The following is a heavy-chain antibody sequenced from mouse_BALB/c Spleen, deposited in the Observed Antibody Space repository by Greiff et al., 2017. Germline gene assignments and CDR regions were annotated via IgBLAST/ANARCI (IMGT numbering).Heavy chain of an antibody. V-gene: IGHV5-17*02. CDR1: GFTFSSFG. CDR2: ISSGSSTI. Sequence: EVKLVESGGGLVQPGGSRKLSCAASGFTFSSFGMHWVRQAPEKGLEWVAYISSGSSTIYYADTVKGRFTISRDNPKNTLFLQMTSLRSEDTAMYYCARGVWLRQGAMDYWGQGTSVTVSS. D-gene: IGHD2-2*01. CDR3: ARGVWLRQGAMDY. J-gene: IGHJ4*01.